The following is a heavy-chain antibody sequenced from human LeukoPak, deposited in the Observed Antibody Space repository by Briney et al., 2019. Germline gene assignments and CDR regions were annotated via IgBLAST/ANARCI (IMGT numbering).Heavy chain of an antibody. CDR1: GGSISSGSYY. J-gene: IGHJ6*03. D-gene: IGHD2-21*01. CDR3: ARVSCGGDCYPSCYHYFMDV. V-gene: IGHV4-61*02. CDR2: IYTSGST. Sequence: PSQTLSLTCTVSGGSISSGSYYWSWIRQPAGKGLEWIGGIYTSGSTNYNPSLKSRVTISVDTSKNQFSLKLSSVTAADTAVYYCARVSCGGDCYPSCYHYFMDVWGKGTTVTVSS.